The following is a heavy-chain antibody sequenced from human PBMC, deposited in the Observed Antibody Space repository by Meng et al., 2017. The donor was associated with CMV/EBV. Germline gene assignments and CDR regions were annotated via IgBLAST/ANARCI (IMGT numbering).Heavy chain of an antibody. J-gene: IGHJ4*02. CDR3: ARHLRYCSSTSCYIGDY. V-gene: IGHV3-53*01. CDR1: GFTVSSNY. Sequence: GGSLRLSCAASGFTVSSNYMSWVRQAPGKGLEWVSVIYSGGSTYYADSVKGRFTISRDNSKNTLYLQMNSLKASDTAMYYCARHLRYCSSTSCYIGDYWGQGTLVTVSS. D-gene: IGHD2-2*02. CDR2: IYSGGST.